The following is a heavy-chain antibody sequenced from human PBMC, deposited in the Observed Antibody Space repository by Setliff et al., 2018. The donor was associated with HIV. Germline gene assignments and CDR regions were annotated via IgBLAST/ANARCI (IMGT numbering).Heavy chain of an antibody. CDR2: IYHTGST. J-gene: IGHJ4*02. V-gene: IGHV4-39*01. CDR3: ARHRYTSSWQDY. CDR1: GGSINSTSYY. Sequence: PSETLSLTCTVSGGSINSTSYYWGWIRQPPGNGLEWIGSIYHTGSTYYKPSLKSRVTISVDTSKNQFSLRLSSVAAGDTAVYYCARHRYTSSWQDYWGQGTLVTVSS. D-gene: IGHD6-13*01.